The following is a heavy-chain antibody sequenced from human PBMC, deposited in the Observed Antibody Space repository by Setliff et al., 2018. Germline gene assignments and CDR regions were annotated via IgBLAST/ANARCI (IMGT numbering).Heavy chain of an antibody. V-gene: IGHV3-23*03. D-gene: IGHD6-6*01. Sequence: PGGSLRLSCAASGFTFSSYAMSWVRQAPGKGLEWVSVIYSGGSSTYYADSVKGRFTISRDNSKNTLYLQMNSLRAEDTAVYYCARWTARAVDYWGQGTLVTVSS. CDR1: GFTFSSYA. J-gene: IGHJ4*02. CDR3: ARWTARAVDY. CDR2: IYSGGSST.